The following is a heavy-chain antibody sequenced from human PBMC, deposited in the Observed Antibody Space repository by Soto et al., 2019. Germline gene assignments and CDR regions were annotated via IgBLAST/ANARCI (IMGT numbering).Heavy chain of an antibody. J-gene: IGHJ4*02. CDR3: ARDYDSSGSVDY. D-gene: IGHD3-22*01. V-gene: IGHV3-11*05. Sequence: QVQLVESGGGLVQPGGSLRLSCAASGFTFSDYYMSWIRQAPGKGLEWVSYISSSSSYTNYADSVKGRFTISRDNAKNSLYLQMNSLRAEDTAVYYCARDYDSSGSVDYWGQGTLVTVSS. CDR1: GFTFSDYY. CDR2: ISSSSSYT.